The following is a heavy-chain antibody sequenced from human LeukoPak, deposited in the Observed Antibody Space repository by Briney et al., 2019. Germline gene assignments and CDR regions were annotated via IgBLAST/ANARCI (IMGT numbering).Heavy chain of an antibody. CDR2: MYATGST. J-gene: IGHJ3*02. Sequence: SETLSLTCTVSGGSISSRDYYWGWIRQPPGKGLEWIGSMYATGSTNYNPSLKSRVTISIDTSKNQFSLKLSSVTAADTAVYYCARDRYSGYDGFGAFDIWGQGTMVTVSS. D-gene: IGHD5-12*01. CDR1: GGSISSRDYY. CDR3: ARDRYSGYDGFGAFDI. V-gene: IGHV4-39*07.